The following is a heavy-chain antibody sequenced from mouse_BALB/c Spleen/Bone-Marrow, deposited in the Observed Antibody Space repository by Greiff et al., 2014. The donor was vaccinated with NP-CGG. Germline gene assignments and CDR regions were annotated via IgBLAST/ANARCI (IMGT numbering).Heavy chain of an antibody. D-gene: IGHD1-2*01. CDR2: IWADGST. J-gene: IGHJ4*01. Sequence: VQVVESGPGLVAPSQSLSITCTVSGFSLTNYGVHWVRQPPGKGLEWLGVIWADGSTNYNSALMSRLSISKDNSTSQVFFKMNSLQTDDTAMYYCARITTATGAMDYWGQGTSVTVSS. CDR3: ARITTATGAMDY. CDR1: GFSLTNYG. V-gene: IGHV2-9*02.